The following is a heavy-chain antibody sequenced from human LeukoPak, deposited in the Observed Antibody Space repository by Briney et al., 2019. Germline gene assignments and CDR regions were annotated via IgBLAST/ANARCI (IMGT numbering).Heavy chain of an antibody. J-gene: IGHJ4*02. Sequence: ASVKVSCKTSGYSFTVHYLHWLRQAPGQGLEWMGWIKPDSGATTFAQNFQGRVTMTSDTSINTAYMELSSLTSDDTAMYYCARDHDYGPDYWGQGTLDTVSA. CDR3: ARDHDYGPDY. CDR2: IKPDSGAT. D-gene: IGHD4/OR15-4a*01. CDR1: GYSFTVHY. V-gene: IGHV1-2*02.